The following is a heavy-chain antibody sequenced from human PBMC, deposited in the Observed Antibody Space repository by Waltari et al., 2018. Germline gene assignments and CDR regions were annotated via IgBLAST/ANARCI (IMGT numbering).Heavy chain of an antibody. J-gene: IGHJ4*02. CDR2: ISWNSGSI. D-gene: IGHD3-10*01. V-gene: IGHV3-9*01. Sequence: EVQLVESGGGLVQPGRSLRLSCAASGFTFDDYAMHWVRQAPGKGLEGVSGISWNSGSIGYADSVKGRFTISRDNAKNSLYLQMNSLRAEDTALYYCAKDGDYGSYYFDYWGQGTLVTVSS. CDR3: AKDGDYGSYYFDY. CDR1: GFTFDDYA.